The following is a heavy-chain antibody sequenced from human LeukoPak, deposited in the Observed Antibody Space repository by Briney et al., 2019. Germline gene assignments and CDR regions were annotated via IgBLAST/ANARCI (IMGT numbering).Heavy chain of an antibody. D-gene: IGHD5-12*01. Sequence: PGGSLRLSCAASGFTFSSYGIHWVRQAPGKGLEWVAFIRYDGSNKYYTDSVKGRFTISRDNSKNTLYLQMNSLRAEDTAVYYCAGLYSGYDPSDYWGQGTLVTVSS. CDR2: IRYDGSNK. J-gene: IGHJ4*02. V-gene: IGHV3-30*02. CDR3: AGLYSGYDPSDY. CDR1: GFTFSSYG.